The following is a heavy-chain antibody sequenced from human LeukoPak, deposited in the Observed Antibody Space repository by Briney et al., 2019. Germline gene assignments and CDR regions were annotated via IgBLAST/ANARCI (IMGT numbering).Heavy chain of an antibody. V-gene: IGHV3-23*01. CDR1: GFTFSSYA. CDR3: ANEIRPNDY. J-gene: IGHJ4*02. Sequence: GGSLRLSCAASGFTFSSYAMSWVRQAPGKGLEWVSAISISGSKTYYADSVKGRFTISRDNSKNTLYLQMNSLRAEDTAVYYCANEIRPNDYWGQGTQVTVSS. CDR2: ISISGSKT. D-gene: IGHD4-17*01.